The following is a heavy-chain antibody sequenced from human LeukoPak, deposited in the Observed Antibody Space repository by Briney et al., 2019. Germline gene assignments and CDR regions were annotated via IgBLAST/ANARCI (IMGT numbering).Heavy chain of an antibody. CDR1: GFTFSSFG. Sequence: PGGSLTLSCAASGFTFSSFGMHWVRQAPGKGLEWVAVIWYDASDRYYADSVKGRLTISRDNSKNTLFLQMNSLRDDDTAVYYCVRGVGVSRFNYFDPWGQGTLVVVSS. V-gene: IGHV3-33*01. J-gene: IGHJ5*02. CDR2: IWYDASDR. CDR3: VRGVGVSRFNYFDP. D-gene: IGHD5-24*01.